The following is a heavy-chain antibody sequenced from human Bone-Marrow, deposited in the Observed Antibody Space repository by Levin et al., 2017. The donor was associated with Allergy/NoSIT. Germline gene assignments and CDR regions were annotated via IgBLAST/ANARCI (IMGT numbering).Heavy chain of an antibody. CDR1: GFTFSDYY. J-gene: IGHJ3*02. Sequence: GGSLRLSCAASGFTFSDYYMFWIRQAPGRGLEWVSYITGSSTNTNYADSVRGRFTISRDNARHSLYLQMNSLRAEDTAMYYCARPRTAAARCRTFDIWGKGTAVTVSS. D-gene: IGHD6-13*01. CDR3: ARPRTAAARCRTFDI. CDR2: ITGSSTNT. V-gene: IGHV3-11*03.